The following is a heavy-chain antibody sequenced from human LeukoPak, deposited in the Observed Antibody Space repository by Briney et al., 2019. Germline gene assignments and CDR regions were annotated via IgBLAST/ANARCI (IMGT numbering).Heavy chain of an antibody. CDR3: ARLMLTFGGVIVPGFDY. Sequence: GGSLRLSCAASGLTFSSYSMNWVRQAPGKGLEWVSYISSSSSTIYYADSVKGRFTISRDNAKNSLYLQMNSLRAEDTAVYYCARLMLTFGGVIVPGFDYWGQGTLVTVSS. D-gene: IGHD3-16*02. V-gene: IGHV3-48*01. CDR1: GLTFSSYS. J-gene: IGHJ4*02. CDR2: ISSSSSTI.